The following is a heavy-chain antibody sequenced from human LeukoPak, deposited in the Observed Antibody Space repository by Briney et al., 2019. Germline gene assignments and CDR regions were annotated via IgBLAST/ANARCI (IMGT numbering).Heavy chain of an antibody. Sequence: GGSLRLPRAASGFTFSNYAMTWVRQAPGKGLEWVSTISGTGGFTTSTYYADSVKGRFTISRDNSKNTLYLQMNSLRAEDTAVYYCAKAGYYDSSGYYYDYYFYYVNFSGKRTTVTVPS. CDR1: GFTFSNYA. CDR3: AKAGYYDSSGYYYDYYFYYVNF. CDR2: ISGTGGFTTST. V-gene: IGHV3-23*01. D-gene: IGHD3-22*01. J-gene: IGHJ6*03.